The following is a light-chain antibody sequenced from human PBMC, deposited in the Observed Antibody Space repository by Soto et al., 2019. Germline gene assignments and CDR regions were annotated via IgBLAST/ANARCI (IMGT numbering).Light chain of an antibody. V-gene: IGLV2-14*01. Sequence: QSALTQPASMSGSPGQSITISCTGTSSDVGRFNYVSWYQQYPGKAPKVLIYDVSHRPSGVSNRFSGSKSGNTASLTISGLHAEDEADYYCTSYTSSATYVFGIGTKVTVL. J-gene: IGLJ1*01. CDR2: DVS. CDR1: SSDVGRFNY. CDR3: TSYTSSATYV.